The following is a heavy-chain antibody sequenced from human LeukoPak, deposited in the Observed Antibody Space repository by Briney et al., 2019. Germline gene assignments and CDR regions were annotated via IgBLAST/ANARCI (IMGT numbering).Heavy chain of an antibody. V-gene: IGHV4-34*01. D-gene: IGHD3-10*01. CDR2: INHSGST. J-gene: IGHJ6*02. Sequence: SETLSLTCAVYGGSFSGHYWSWIRQPPGKGLEWIGEINHSGSTNYNPSLKSRVTISVDTSKNQFSLKLSSVTAADTAVYYCARFPTYYYGSGSYYKVYALDVWGQGTTVTVSS. CDR3: ARFPTYYYGSGSYYKVYALDV. CDR1: GGSFSGHY.